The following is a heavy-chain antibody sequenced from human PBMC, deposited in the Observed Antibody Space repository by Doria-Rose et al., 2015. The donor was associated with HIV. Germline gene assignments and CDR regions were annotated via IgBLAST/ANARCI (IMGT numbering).Heavy chain of an antibody. J-gene: IGHJ4*02. V-gene: IGHV2-26*01. CDR1: GVSLSSPGMG. CDR3: ARIKSSRWYHKYYFNF. D-gene: IGHD6-13*01. Sequence: QITLKESGPVLVKPTGTLTLTCTVSGVSLSSPGMGVSWIRQPPGKALEWLANIFSDDERSYKTYLKSRLTISRGTSKSQVVLTMTDMDPVDTATYYCARIKSSRWYHKYYFNFWGQGTLVIVSA. CDR2: IFSDDER.